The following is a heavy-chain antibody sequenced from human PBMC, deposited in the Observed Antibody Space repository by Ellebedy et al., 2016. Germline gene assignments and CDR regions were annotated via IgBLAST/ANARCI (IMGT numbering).Heavy chain of an antibody. CDR2: INPNSGGT. J-gene: IGHJ4*02. Sequence: ASVKVSCXASGYTFTGYYMHWVRQAPGQGLEWMGWINPNSGGTNYAQKFQGRVTMTRDTSISTAYMELSRLRSDDTAVYYCARRPYSGYDYYFDYWGQGTLVTVSS. D-gene: IGHD5-12*01. CDR1: GYTFTGYY. CDR3: ARRPYSGYDYYFDY. V-gene: IGHV1-2*02.